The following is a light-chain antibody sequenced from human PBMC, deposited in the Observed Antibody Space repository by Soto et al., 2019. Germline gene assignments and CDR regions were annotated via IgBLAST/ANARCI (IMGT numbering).Light chain of an antibody. CDR1: QSVSSSY. J-gene: IGKJ1*01. CDR2: GAS. V-gene: IGKV3-20*01. CDR3: QQYGRT. Sequence: EIVLTQSPGTLSLSPGERATLSCRASQSVSSSYLAWYQQKPGQAPRLLIYGASSRATGIPDRFGGSGSGTDFTLTISRLEPEDFAVYYCQQYGRTFGQGTKVDI.